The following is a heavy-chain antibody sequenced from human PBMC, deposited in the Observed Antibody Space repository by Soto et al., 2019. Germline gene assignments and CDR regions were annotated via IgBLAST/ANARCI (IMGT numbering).Heavy chain of an antibody. CDR2: IYYSGST. V-gene: IGHV4-59*01. Sequence: SXTLSLTCTVSGGSISSYYWSWIRQPPGKGLEWIGYIYYSGSTNYNPSLKGRVTISVDTSKNQFSLKLSSVTAADTAVYYCARRYGASFDYWGQGTLVTVSS. D-gene: IGHD4-17*01. CDR3: ARRYGASFDY. CDR1: GGSISSYY. J-gene: IGHJ4*02.